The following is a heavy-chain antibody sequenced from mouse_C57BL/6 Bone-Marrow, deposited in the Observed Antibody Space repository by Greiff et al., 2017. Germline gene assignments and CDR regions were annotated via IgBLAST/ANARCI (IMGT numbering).Heavy chain of an antibody. CDR2: ISSGGSYT. CDR3: ARRCLDY. Sequence: EVQLVESGGDLVKPGGSLKLSCAASGFTFSSYGMSWVRQTPDKRLEWVATISSGGSYTYYPDSVKGRFTISRDKAKNTLYLQMSSLKSEDTAMYYCARRCLDYWGQGTTLTVSS. V-gene: IGHV5-6*01. CDR1: GFTFSSYG. J-gene: IGHJ2*01.